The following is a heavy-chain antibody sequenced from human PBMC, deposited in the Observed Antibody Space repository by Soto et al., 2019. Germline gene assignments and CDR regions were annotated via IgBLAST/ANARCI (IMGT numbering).Heavy chain of an antibody. V-gene: IGHV3-23*01. CDR2: ISGSGGST. CDR3: AKSGLPTTDAWFDP. CDR1: GFTFSSYA. J-gene: IGHJ5*02. Sequence: EVQMLESGGGLVQPGRSLRLSCAASGFTFSSYAMSWVRQAPGKGLEWVSAISGSGGSTYYADSVKGRFTISRDNSKNTLYLQMNSLRAEDTAVYYCAKSGLPTTDAWFDPWCQGTLVTVSS.